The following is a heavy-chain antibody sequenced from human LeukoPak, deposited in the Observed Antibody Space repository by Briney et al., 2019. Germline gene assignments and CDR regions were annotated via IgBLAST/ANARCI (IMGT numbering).Heavy chain of an antibody. D-gene: IGHD5-18*01. CDR2: ISYDGSDK. CDR3: AKGAWIQLWSYYFDY. CDR1: GFTFRNYG. V-gene: IGHV3-30*18. Sequence: PGGSLRLSCAASGFTFRNYGMQWVRQTPGKGLEWVTLISYDGSDKYYADSVKGRFSISRDNSKNTLYLQMNSLRAEDTAVYYCAKGAWIQLWSYYFDYWGQGTLVTVSS. J-gene: IGHJ4*02.